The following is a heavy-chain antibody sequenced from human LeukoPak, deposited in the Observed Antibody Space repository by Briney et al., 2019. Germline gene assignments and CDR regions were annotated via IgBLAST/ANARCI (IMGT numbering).Heavy chain of an antibody. J-gene: IGHJ4*02. Sequence: GGSLRLSCAASGLTFSDYYMSWFRQAPGKGLEWVSYIGRSGSTMDYADSVKGRFTISRDNTKNSLYLQMNSLRVEDTAIYYCGRGHAWTLYWGQGTLVTVSS. V-gene: IGHV3-11*01. CDR2: IGRSGSTM. D-gene: IGHD3-16*01. CDR1: GLTFSDYY. CDR3: GRGHAWTLY.